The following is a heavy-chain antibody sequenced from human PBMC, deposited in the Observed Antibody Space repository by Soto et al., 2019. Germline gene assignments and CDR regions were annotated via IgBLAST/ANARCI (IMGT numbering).Heavy chain of an antibody. CDR3: ARDAAVPYDYVWGSYRPAGWFDP. V-gene: IGHV3-30-3*01. Sequence: SLRLSCAASVFTFSSYAMHWVRQAPGKGLEWVAVISYDGSNKYYADSVKGRFTISRDNSKNTLYLQMNSLRAEDTAVYYCARDAAVPYDYVWGSYRPAGWFDPRGKGTLVTVSS. D-gene: IGHD3-16*02. CDR1: VFTFSSYA. CDR2: ISYDGSNK. J-gene: IGHJ5*02.